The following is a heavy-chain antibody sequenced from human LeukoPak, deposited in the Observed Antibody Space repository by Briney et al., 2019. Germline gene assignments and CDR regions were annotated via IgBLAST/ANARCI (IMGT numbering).Heavy chain of an antibody. D-gene: IGHD4-23*01. J-gene: IGHJ4*02. CDR3: VTPRGVVS. CDR2: IKQDGSEK. Sequence: GGSLRLSCAASGFTFSSYWMSWVRQAPGKGLECVANIKQDGSEKYHVDSVKGRFTISRDNAKNSLYLQMNSLKPEDTAVYYCVTPRGVVSWGQGTLVTVSS. V-gene: IGHV3-7*02. CDR1: GFTFSSYW.